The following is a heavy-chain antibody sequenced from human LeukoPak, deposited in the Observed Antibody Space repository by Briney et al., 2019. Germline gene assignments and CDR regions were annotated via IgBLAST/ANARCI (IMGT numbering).Heavy chain of an antibody. CDR1: GFTVTTNY. V-gene: IGHV3-53*04. Sequence: GGSLKLSCAASGFTVTTNYMSLVRQAPGKGLEWVSVIYSDDKTYYADFVKGRFTISRHNSRNTVFLQMNSLRPEDTAVYYCARVSEHSTSSHTFDIWGQGTMVTVSS. D-gene: IGHD6-6*01. J-gene: IGHJ3*02. CDR3: ARVSEHSTSSHTFDI. CDR2: IYSDDKT.